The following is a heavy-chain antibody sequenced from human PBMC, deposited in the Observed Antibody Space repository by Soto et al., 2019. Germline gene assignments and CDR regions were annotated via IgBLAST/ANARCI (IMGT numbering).Heavy chain of an antibody. D-gene: IGHD3-9*01. CDR2: IIPIFGTA. V-gene: IGHV1-69*12. CDR1: GGTFSSYA. J-gene: IGHJ6*02. Sequence: QVQLVQSGAEVKKPGSSVKVSCKASGGTFSSYAISWVRQAPGQGLEWMGGIIPIFGTANYAQKFQGRGMITADESTSTAYMELSSLRSEDTAVYYCARVYYDILTGYRAYYYYYGMDVWGQGTTVTVSS. CDR3: ARVYYDILTGYRAYYYYYGMDV.